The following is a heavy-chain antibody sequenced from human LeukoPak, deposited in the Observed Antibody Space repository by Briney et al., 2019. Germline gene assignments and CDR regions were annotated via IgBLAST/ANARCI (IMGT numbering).Heavy chain of an antibody. CDR3: ARGVPTDY. V-gene: IGHV1-8*03. CDR2: MNPNSGNT. J-gene: IGHJ4*02. CDR1: GYTFTNYD. Sequence: ASVKVSCKTSGYTFTNYDINWVRQATGPGLEWMGWMNPNSGNTGFAQKFQGRVTLTRDTSISTAYMELSSLTSDDTAVYFCARGVPTDYWGQGTLVTVSS. D-gene: IGHD4/OR15-4a*01.